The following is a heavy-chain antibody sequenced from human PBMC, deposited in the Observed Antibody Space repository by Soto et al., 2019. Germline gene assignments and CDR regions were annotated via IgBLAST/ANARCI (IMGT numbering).Heavy chain of an antibody. CDR3: AARRHYDLLTGYYGFDY. CDR1: GFDFNTYS. V-gene: IGHV3-48*02. Sequence: GVSLRLSCGASGFDFNTYSMNWVRQAPGKGLEWLAFINGRGNTIYYADSVKGRLTVSRDNAKSSLYLQMNSLRDEDTAVYFCAARRHYDLLTGYYGFDYWGKGSLVIVSS. D-gene: IGHD3-9*01. J-gene: IGHJ4*02. CDR2: INGRGNTI.